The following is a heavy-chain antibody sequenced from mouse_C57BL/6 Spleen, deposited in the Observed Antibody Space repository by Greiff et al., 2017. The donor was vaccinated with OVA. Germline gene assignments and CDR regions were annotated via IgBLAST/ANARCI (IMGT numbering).Heavy chain of an antibody. CDR3: TSYDGYSSWFAY. CDR2: IYPGNSDT. CDR1: GYTFTSYW. V-gene: IGHV1-5*01. Sequence: EVQLQQSGTVLARPGASVKMSCKTSGYTFTSYWMHWVKQRPGQGLEWIGAIYPGNSDTSYNQKFKGKAKLTAVTSASTAYMELSSLTNEDSAVYYCTSYDGYSSWFAYWGQGTLVTVSA. D-gene: IGHD2-3*01. J-gene: IGHJ3*01.